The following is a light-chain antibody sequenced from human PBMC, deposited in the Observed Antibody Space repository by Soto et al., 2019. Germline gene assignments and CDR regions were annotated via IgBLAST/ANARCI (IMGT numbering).Light chain of an antibody. V-gene: IGKV3-20*01. Sequence: EIVLTQSPGTLSLSPGERATLSCRASQSVSNNYLAWYQQKPGQAPRLLIYGTSTRATGIPARFSGSGSGTDFTLTISRLEPDDFALYYCQLYDNSPLTFGGGTKVDIK. CDR1: QSVSNNY. CDR3: QLYDNSPLT. J-gene: IGKJ4*01. CDR2: GTS.